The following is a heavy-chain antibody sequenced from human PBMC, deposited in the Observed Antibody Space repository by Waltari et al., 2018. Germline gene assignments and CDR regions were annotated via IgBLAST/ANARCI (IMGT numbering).Heavy chain of an antibody. CDR1: GGSFSGYC. V-gene: IGHV4-34*01. Sequence: QVQLQQWGAGLLKSSETLSLTCAVYGGSFSGYCWIWIRQPPGKGLEWIGEINHSGSTNYNPSLTSRVTISVDTSKKQFSLKLSSVTAADSAVYFCARKVTETYYYYYYMDVWGKGTTVTIPS. D-gene: IGHD1-20*01. CDR2: INHSGST. CDR3: ARKVTETYYYYYYMDV. J-gene: IGHJ6*03.